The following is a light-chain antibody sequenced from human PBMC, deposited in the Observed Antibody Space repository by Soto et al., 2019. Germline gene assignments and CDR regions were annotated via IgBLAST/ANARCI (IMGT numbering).Light chain of an antibody. V-gene: IGLV1-44*01. J-gene: IGLJ3*02. Sequence: QSVLTQPPSASXTXGXRXTIXXXXXXXXIGSNTVNWYQQLPGTAPKLLIYSNNQRPSGVPDRFSGSKSGTSASLAISGLQSEDEADYYCAAWDDSLNGWVFGGGTKVTVL. CDR2: SNN. CDR1: XXXIGSNT. CDR3: AAWDDSLNGWV.